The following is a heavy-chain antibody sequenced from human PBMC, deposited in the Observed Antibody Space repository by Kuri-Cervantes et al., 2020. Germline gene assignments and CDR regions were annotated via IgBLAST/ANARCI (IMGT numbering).Heavy chain of an antibody. D-gene: IGHD2-21*02. CDR1: GFTFSSYA. CDR3: VKLVVVTATYWYFDL. Sequence: GGSLRLSCAASGFTFSSYAMSWVRQAPGKGLEWVSAISGSGGSTYYADSVKGRFTIPRDNSKNTLYLQMNSLRVEDTAMYYCVKLVVVTATYWYFDLWGRGTLVTVSS. J-gene: IGHJ2*01. V-gene: IGHV3-23*01. CDR2: ISGSGGST.